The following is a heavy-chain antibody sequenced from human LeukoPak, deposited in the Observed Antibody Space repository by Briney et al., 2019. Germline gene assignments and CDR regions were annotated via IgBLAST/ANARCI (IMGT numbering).Heavy chain of an antibody. CDR3: ARDQGYCSSTSCYCWFDP. CDR2: INPSSGGT. J-gene: IGHJ5*02. Sequence: ASVKVSCKASGYTFTGYYMHWVRQAPGQGLEWMGWINPSSGGTNYAQKFQGRVTMTRDTSISTAYMELSRLRSDDTAVYYCARDQGYCSSTSCYCWFDPWGQGTLVTVSS. CDR1: GYTFTGYY. D-gene: IGHD2-2*01. V-gene: IGHV1-2*02.